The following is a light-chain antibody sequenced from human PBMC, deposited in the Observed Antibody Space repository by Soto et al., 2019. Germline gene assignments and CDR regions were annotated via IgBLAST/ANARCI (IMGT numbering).Light chain of an antibody. CDR2: EVR. Sequence: QSALTQPPSASGSPGQSVTISCTGTSSDVGGYNYVSWYQQHPGKAPKLMIYEVRNRPLGVSNRFSGSKSGNTASLTISGLQAEDEADYYCSSYTTAFFYVFGTGTKVTVL. J-gene: IGLJ1*01. CDR3: SSYTTAFFYV. CDR1: SSDVGGYNY. V-gene: IGLV2-14*01.